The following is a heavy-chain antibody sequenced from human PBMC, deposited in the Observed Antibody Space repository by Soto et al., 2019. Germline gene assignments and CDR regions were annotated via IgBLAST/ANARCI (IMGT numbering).Heavy chain of an antibody. CDR3: ARTPFRIAARPLDP. CDR1: GGSISSSSYY. D-gene: IGHD6-6*01. J-gene: IGHJ5*02. CDR2: IYYSGST. V-gene: IGHV4-39*01. Sequence: SETLSLTCTVSGGSISSSSYYWGWIRQPPGKGLEWIGSIYYSGSTYYNPSLKSRVTISVDTSKNQFSLKLSSVTAADTAVYYCARTPFRIAARPLDPWGQGTLVTVSS.